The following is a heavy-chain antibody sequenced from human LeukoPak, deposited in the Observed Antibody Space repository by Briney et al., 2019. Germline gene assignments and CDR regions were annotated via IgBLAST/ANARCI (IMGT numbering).Heavy chain of an antibody. D-gene: IGHD1/OR15-1a*01. Sequence: GGSLRLSCAASGFTFSSYGMHWFRQAPGKGLEWLAVISPAENKNNHADSAKGRFTISRDNSKDTLYLQMNSLRPEDTAVYYCARAPNNAWHNFDCWGQGTLVTVSS. CDR3: ARAPNNAWHNFDC. CDR2: ISPAENKN. V-gene: IGHV3-30*03. CDR1: GFTFSSYG. J-gene: IGHJ4*02.